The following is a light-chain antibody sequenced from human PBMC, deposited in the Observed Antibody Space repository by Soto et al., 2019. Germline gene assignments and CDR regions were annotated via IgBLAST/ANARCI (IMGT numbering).Light chain of an antibody. CDR3: CSYAGDYTFI. V-gene: IGLV2-11*01. CDR1: SSDVGGYNY. J-gene: IGLJ1*01. CDR2: DVK. Sequence: QSALTQPRSVSGSPGQSVTLSCTGTSSDVGGYNYVTWYQQYPGKAPKVMIYDVKTRPSGVPDRFSGSKSGNTASLTIPGLQAEDEADYYGCSYAGDYTFIFGTGTKVTVL.